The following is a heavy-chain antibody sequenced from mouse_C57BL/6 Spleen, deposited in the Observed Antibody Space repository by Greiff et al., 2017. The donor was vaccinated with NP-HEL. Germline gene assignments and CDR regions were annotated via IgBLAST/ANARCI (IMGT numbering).Heavy chain of an antibody. Sequence: DVHLVESGGGLVKPGGSLKLSCAASGFTFSSYAMSWVRQTPEKRLEWVATISDGGSYTYYPDNVKGRFTISRDNAKNNLYLQMSHLKSEDTAMYYCARGGYGSSYYFDYWGQGTTLTVSS. D-gene: IGHD1-1*01. CDR3: ARGGYGSSYYFDY. CDR1: GFTFSSYA. CDR2: ISDGGSYT. J-gene: IGHJ2*01. V-gene: IGHV5-4*01.